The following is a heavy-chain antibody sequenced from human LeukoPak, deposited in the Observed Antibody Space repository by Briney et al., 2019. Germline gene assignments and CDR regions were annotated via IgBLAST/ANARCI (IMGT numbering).Heavy chain of an antibody. CDR3: ARLWGSAGGAGDYFDY. CDR2: IYYSGST. Sequence: SETLSLTCTVSGGSISSYYWSWIRQPPGKGLEWIGYIYYSGSTNNNPSLKSRVTISVDTSKNQFSLKLSSVTAADTAVYYCARLWGSAGGAGDYFDYWGQGTLVTVSS. D-gene: IGHD3-16*01. J-gene: IGHJ4*02. CDR1: GGSISSYY. V-gene: IGHV4-59*08.